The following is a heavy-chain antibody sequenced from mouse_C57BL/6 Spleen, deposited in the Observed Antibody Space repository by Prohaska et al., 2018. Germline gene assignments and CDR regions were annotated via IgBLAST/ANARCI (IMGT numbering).Heavy chain of an antibody. CDR2: INPNNGGT. CDR3: ALLYYYGSSYADYFDY. J-gene: IGHJ2*01. V-gene: IGHV1-22*01. Sequence: HGKSLEWIGYINPNNGGTSYNQKFKGKATSTVNKSSSTAYMELRSLTSEDSAVYYCALLYYYGSSYADYFDYWGQGTTLTVSS. D-gene: IGHD1-1*01.